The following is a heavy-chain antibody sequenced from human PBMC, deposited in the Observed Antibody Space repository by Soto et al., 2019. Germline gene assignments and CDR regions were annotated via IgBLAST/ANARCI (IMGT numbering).Heavy chain of an antibody. CDR2: IYFSGST. CDR1: GGSISSHT. V-gene: IGHV4-59*11. D-gene: IGHD2-15*01. J-gene: IGHJ6*02. Sequence: QVQLQESGPGLVKPSEILSLTCTVSGGSISSHTWSWIRQPPGKGLEWIGYIYFSGSTNYNPSLKSRVTISKDQSKNQLSLRLSSVTAADTGGYYGARDCTDGSCYPIYGMDVWGQGTTVIVSS. CDR3: ARDCTDGSCYPIYGMDV.